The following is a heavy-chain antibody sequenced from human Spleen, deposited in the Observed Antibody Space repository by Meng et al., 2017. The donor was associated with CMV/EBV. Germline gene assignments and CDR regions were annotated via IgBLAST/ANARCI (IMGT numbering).Heavy chain of an antibody. V-gene: IGHV4-30-2*01. CDR2: IYHRGSP. J-gene: IGHJ4*02. Sequence: VSVGSISSSAYSWNWLRQPPGKGLEWIRYIYHRGSPDYNPSLKSRVTISVDRSKNQLSLKLSSVTAADTAVYFCARALAGDGYNLDYWGQGTLVTVSS. CDR1: VGSISSSAYS. CDR3: ARALAGDGYNLDY. D-gene: IGHD5-24*01.